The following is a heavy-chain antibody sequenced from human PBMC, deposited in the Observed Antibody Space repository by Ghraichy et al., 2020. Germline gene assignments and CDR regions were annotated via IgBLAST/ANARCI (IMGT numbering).Heavy chain of an antibody. J-gene: IGHJ6*02. V-gene: IGHV4-30-4*01. Sequence: SETLSLTCTVSGGSISSGDYYWSWIRQPPGKGLEWIGYIYYSGSTYYNPSLKSRVTISVDTSKNQFSLKLSSVTAADTAVYYCAREGFRFLEWSYPRYYGMDVWGQGTTVTVSS. CDR2: IYYSGST. CDR1: GGSISSGDYY. D-gene: IGHD3-3*01. CDR3: AREGFRFLEWSYPRYYGMDV.